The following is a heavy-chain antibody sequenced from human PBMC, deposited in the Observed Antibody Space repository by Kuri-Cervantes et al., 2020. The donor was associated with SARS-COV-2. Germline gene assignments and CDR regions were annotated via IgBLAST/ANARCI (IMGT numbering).Heavy chain of an antibody. CDR1: GYTFTSYA. D-gene: IGHD1-20*01. V-gene: IGHV1-3*02. CDR3: ARGYYEGITGKYYFDY. J-gene: IGHJ4*02. Sequence: ASVKVSCKASGYTFTSYAMHWVRQAPGQRLEWMGWSNAGNGNTKYSQEFQGRVTITRDTSASTAYMELSSLRSEDMAVYYCARGYYEGITGKYYFDYWGQGTLVTVSS. CDR2: SNAGNGNT.